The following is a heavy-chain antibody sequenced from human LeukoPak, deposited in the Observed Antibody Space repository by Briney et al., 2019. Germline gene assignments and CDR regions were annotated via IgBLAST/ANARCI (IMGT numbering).Heavy chain of an antibody. D-gene: IGHD2-2*01. V-gene: IGHV1-69*05. J-gene: IGHJ3*02. CDR3: ARDHLGYCSSTSCLQNAFDI. CDR1: GGTFSSYA. CDR2: IIPIFGTA. Sequence: SVKVSCKASGGTFSSYAISWVRQASGQGLEWMGGIIPIFGTANYAQKFQGRVTITTDESTSTAYMELSSLRSEDTAVYYCARDHLGYCSSTSCLQNAFDIWGQGTMVTVSS.